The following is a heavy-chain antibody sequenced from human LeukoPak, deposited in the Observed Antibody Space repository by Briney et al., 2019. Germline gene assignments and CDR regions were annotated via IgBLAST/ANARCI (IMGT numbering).Heavy chain of an antibody. CDR2: IHYSGST. V-gene: IGHV4-31*03. D-gene: IGHD6-13*01. J-gene: IGHJ5*02. CDR1: GGSISSGGYY. Sequence: SQTLSLTCTVSGGSISSGGYYWSWIRQHSGKGLEWIGYIHYSGSTHYNPSLKSRVTISVDTSKNQFSLKLRFVTAADTAVYYCARDRGEGSWYWFDPWGQGTRVIVSS. CDR3: ARDRGEGSWYWFDP.